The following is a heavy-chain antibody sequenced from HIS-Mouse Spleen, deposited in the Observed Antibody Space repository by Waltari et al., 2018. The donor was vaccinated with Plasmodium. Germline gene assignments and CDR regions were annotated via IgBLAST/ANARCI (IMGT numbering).Heavy chain of an antibody. D-gene: IGHD3-10*01. Sequence: QVQLQQLGAGLLKPSETLSLTCAVYGGSFIGYSWNWIRQPPGQWLEWIGEINHSGSTNYNASLNSRVTIAVDTSKIQFSQKLSFVTAADTAVYYCARGRVLGTSSGYFDLWGRGTLVTVSS. CDR2: INHSGST. J-gene: IGHJ2*01. V-gene: IGHV4-34*01. CDR3: ARGRVLGTSSGYFDL. CDR1: GGSFIGYS.